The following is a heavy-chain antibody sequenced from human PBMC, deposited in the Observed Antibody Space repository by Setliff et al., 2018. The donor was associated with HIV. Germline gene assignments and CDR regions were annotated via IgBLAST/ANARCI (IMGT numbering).Heavy chain of an antibody. V-gene: IGHV4-30-4*08. Sequence: ASETLSLTCTVSGGSISSGDYYWSWIRQPPGKGPEWIGYIYYSGSTYYNPSLKSRVTISVDTSKNQFSLKLSSVTAADTAVYYCAVGRYSYGLYYFDYWGQGTLVTAPQ. D-gene: IGHD5-18*01. CDR2: IYYSGST. J-gene: IGHJ4*02. CDR3: AVGRYSYGLYYFDY. CDR1: GGSISSGDYY.